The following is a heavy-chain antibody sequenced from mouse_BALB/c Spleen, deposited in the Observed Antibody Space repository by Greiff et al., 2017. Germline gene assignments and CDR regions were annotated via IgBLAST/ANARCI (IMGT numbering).Heavy chain of an antibody. J-gene: IGHJ4*01. V-gene: IGHV3-2*02. D-gene: IGHD1-1*01. Sequence: EVQLQQSGPGLVKPSQSLSLTCTVTGYSITSDYAWNWIRQFPGNKLEWMGYISYSGSTSYNPSLKSRISITRDTSKNQFFLQLNSVTTEDTATYYCARNYYGDAMDYWGQGTSVTVSS. CDR2: ISYSGST. CDR1: GYSITSDYA. CDR3: ARNYYGDAMDY.